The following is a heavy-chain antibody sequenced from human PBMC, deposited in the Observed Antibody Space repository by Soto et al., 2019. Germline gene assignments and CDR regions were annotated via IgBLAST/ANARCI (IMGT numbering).Heavy chain of an antibody. V-gene: IGHV1-18*01. CDR1: GYTFTSYV. CDR2: ISAYNGNT. CDR3: ARDNDDYDFWSESRCDP. D-gene: IGHD3-3*01. Sequence: QVQLVQSGAEVKKPGASVKVSCKASGYTFTSYVISWMRQAPGQGLEWMGWISAYNGNTNYAQKLQGRVTMTTDTSTSTAYMELRTLRSDDTAVYYCARDNDDYDFWSESRCDPWGQGTLVTVSS. J-gene: IGHJ5*02.